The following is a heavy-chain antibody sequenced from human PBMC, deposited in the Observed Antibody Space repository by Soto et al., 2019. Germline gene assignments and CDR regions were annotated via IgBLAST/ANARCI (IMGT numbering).Heavy chain of an antibody. D-gene: IGHD4-17*01. V-gene: IGHV1-46*03. CDR2: INPSGGST. J-gene: IGHJ2*01. Sequence: ASVKVSCKASGYTFTSYYMHWVRQAPGQGLEWMGIINPSGGSTSYAQKFQGRVTTTRDTSTSTVYMELSSLRSEDTAVYYCAREGLPNWYFDLWGRGTLVTVSS. CDR3: AREGLPNWYFDL. CDR1: GYTFTSYY.